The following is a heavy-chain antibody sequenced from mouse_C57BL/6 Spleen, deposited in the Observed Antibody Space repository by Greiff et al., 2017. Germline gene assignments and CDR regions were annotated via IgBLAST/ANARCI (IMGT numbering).Heavy chain of an antibody. J-gene: IGHJ1*03. D-gene: IGHD1-1*01. CDR1: GYSITSGYY. CDR2: ISYDGSN. CDR3: ARVTTVVASKYFDV. V-gene: IGHV3-6*01. Sequence: ESGPGLVKPSQSLSLTCSVTGYSITSGYYWNWIRQFPGNQLEWMGYISYDGSNNYNTSLKNRISITRDTSKNQFFLKLKSLTTEDTATYYCARVTTVVASKYFDVWGTGTTVTVSS.